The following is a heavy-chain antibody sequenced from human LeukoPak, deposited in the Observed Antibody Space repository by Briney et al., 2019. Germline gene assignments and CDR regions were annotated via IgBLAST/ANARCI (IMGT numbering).Heavy chain of an antibody. CDR1: GFTFSSYG. Sequence: GGSLRLSCAASGFTFSSYGMHWVRRAPGKGLEWVAVISYDGSNKYYADSVKGRFTISRDNSKNTLYLQMNSLRAEDTAVYYCANGAIYDYVWGSYRPFDYWDQGTLVTVSS. V-gene: IGHV3-30*18. CDR3: ANGAIYDYVWGSYRPFDY. CDR2: ISYDGSNK. J-gene: IGHJ4*02. D-gene: IGHD3-16*02.